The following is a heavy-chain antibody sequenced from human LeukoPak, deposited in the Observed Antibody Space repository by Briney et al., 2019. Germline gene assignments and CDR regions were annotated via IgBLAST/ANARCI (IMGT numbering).Heavy chain of an antibody. D-gene: IGHD6-19*01. Sequence: SVKVSCKASGGSFTNYGINWVRQAPGQGLEWMGMIIPVVSSTYYAQKFQGRVTITAVECTSTVNLEMNSLRVEDTAIYYCARGGSGWSNFDYWGQGSLVTVS. CDR1: GGSFTNYG. J-gene: IGHJ4*02. CDR3: ARGGSGWSNFDY. V-gene: IGHV1-69*11. CDR2: IIPVVSST.